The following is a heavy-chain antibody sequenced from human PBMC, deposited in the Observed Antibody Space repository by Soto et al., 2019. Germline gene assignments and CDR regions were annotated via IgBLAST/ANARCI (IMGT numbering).Heavy chain of an antibody. CDR1: GDSIIGIYH. D-gene: IGHD6-13*01. J-gene: IGHJ4*02. V-gene: IGHV4-38-2*01. CDR3: ARGGRQQLIPTPISYKIDY. CDR2: IYHTGTT. Sequence: SETLSLTCAVSGDSIIGIYHWAWIRQSPGRGLEWIASIYHTGTTYYTPPLKSRVTISVDMSKNQFSLKLSSVTAADTAVYYCARGGRQQLIPTPISYKIDYWGQGTLVTVSS.